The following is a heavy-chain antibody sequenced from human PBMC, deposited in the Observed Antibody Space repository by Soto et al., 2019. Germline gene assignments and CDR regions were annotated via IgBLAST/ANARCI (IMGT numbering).Heavy chain of an antibody. V-gene: IGHV4-39*01. CDR2: IYYSGST. CDR3: AWIYRGYDYDY. CDR1: GVSISSSIYY. D-gene: IGHD5-12*01. Sequence: SETLSLTCTFSGVSISSSIYYWGWIRQPPGKGLEWIGSIYYSGSTYYNPSLKSRVTISVDTSKNQFSLKLSSVTAADTAVYYCAWIYRGYDYDYWGQGTLVTVSS. J-gene: IGHJ4*02.